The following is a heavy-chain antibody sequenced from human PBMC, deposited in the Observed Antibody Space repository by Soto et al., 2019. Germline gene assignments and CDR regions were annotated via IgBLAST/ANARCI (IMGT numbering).Heavy chain of an antibody. CDR1: GGSFSGYY. J-gene: IGHJ5*02. CDR3: ARGAAWYKVKWFDP. D-gene: IGHD1-1*01. V-gene: IGHV4-34*01. Sequence: SETLSLTCAVYGGSFSGYYWSWIRQPQGKGLEWIGEINHSGSTNYNPSLKSRVTISVDTSKNQFSLKLSSVTAADTAVYYCARGAAWYKVKWFDPWGQGTLVTVSS. CDR2: INHSGST.